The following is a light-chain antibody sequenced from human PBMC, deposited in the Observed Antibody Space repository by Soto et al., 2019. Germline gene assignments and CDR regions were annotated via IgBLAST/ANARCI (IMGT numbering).Light chain of an antibody. CDR2: DAS. J-gene: IGKJ4*01. Sequence: EVVVTPVSASRGVCPGEPAGLSGRASQSVSSNLAWYQQKPGQAPRLLIYDASTRPTDIPARFSGSGSGTDFTLTISSLEPEDFAVYYCQQRSSWPLTFGGGTQGDIK. CDR3: QQRSSWPLT. CDR1: QSVSSN. V-gene: IGKV3-11*01.